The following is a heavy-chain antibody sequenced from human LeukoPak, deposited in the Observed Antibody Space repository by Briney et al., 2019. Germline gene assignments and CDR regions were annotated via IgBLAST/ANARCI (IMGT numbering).Heavy chain of an antibody. CDR1: GASINTNSYY. V-gene: IGHV4-39*07. D-gene: IGHD3-22*01. J-gene: IGHJ4*02. CDR3: ARDRRYYDSSGYATDYFDY. Sequence: SETLSLTCPVSGASINTNSYYWGWIRQPPGKGLEWIGNVFYSGNTYYNPSLRGRLTISVDTSKNQFSLKLSSVTAADTAVYYCARDRRYYDSSGYATDYFDYWGQGTLVTVSS. CDR2: VFYSGNT.